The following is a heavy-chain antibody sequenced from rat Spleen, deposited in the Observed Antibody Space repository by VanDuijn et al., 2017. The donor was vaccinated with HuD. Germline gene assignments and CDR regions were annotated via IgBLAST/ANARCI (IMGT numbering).Heavy chain of an antibody. CDR2: ISTSGGST. D-gene: IGHD1-11*01. CDR3: ARLDDGGYDGVMDA. CDR1: GFTFSNYY. Sequence: EVQLVESDGGLVQPGRSLKLSCAASGFTFSNYYMAWVRQAPTKGLEWVAYISTSGGSTYYRDSVKGRFTVSRDNAKSTLYLQMDSLRSEDTATYYCARLDDGGYDGVMDAWGQGASVTVSS. J-gene: IGHJ4*01. V-gene: IGHV5-25*01.